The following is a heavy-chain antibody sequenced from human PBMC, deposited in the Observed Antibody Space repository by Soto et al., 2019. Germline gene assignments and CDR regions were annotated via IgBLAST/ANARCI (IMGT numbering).Heavy chain of an antibody. D-gene: IGHD6-13*01. Sequence: SEILCVTCTVSGGSISSYCGSWIRQPPGKGLEWIGYIFYSGSTNYNPSLKSRVTISVDTSKNQFSLKLSSVTAADTAVYYCARRYSSSLDFWGQGTLVTVSS. CDR2: IFYSGST. V-gene: IGHV4-59*08. CDR3: ARRYSSSLDF. CDR1: GGSISSYC. J-gene: IGHJ4*02.